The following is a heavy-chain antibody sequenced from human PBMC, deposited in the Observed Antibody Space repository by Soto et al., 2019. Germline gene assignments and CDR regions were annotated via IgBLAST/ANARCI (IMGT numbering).Heavy chain of an antibody. J-gene: IGHJ4*02. CDR1: GFTISGYA. V-gene: IGHV3-23*01. Sequence: EVQLLESRGGLVQPGGSLRLSCAASGFTISGYAVSGVRQAPGKGLEWVSVISGSGDSTYYADSVKGRFTISRDNSKNTLYLQMNSLRAEDTAVYYCSRRSSGWYFDYWGQGTLVTVSS. D-gene: IGHD6-19*01. CDR3: SRRSSGWYFDY. CDR2: ISGSGDST.